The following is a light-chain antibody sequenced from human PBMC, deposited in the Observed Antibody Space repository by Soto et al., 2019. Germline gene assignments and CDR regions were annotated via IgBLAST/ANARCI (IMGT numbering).Light chain of an antibody. J-gene: IGKJ3*01. V-gene: IGKV3-20*01. CDR1: QSISSNY. CDR2: GAS. CDR3: QQYSSSPPEFT. Sequence: EIVLTQSPGTLSLSPGERATLSCRASQSISSNYLAWYQQRPGQAPRLLIFGASYRATGIPDRFSVSGSGTDFTLTIRRREPEDFAVYYCQQYSSSPPEFTFGPGTRVDSK.